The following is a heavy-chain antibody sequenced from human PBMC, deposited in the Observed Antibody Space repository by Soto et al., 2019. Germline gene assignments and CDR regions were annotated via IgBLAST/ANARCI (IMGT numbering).Heavy chain of an antibody. D-gene: IGHD1-26*01. CDR1: GGSISSYY. V-gene: IGHV4-59*01. Sequence: PSETLSLTCTVSGGSISSYYWSWIRQPPGKGLEWIGYIYYSGSTNYNPSLKSRVTISVDTSKNQFSLKLSSVTAADTAVYYCARDGGSYYDFDYWGQGTLVTVSS. CDR2: IYYSGST. J-gene: IGHJ4*02. CDR3: ARDGGSYYDFDY.